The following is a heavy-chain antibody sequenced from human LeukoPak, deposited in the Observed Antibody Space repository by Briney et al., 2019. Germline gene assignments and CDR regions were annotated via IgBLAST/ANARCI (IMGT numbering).Heavy chain of an antibody. CDR1: GYTFTSYD. V-gene: IGHV1-8*03. J-gene: IGHJ4*02. CDR3: ARGDWVWGSYVFDY. CDR2: MNPNSGNT. D-gene: IGHD1-26*01. Sequence: ASVKVSCKASGYTFTSYDINWVRQATGQGLEWMGWMNPNSGNTGYAQKFQGGVTITRNTSISTAYMELSSLRSEDTAVYYCARGDWVWGSYVFDYWGQGTLVTVSS.